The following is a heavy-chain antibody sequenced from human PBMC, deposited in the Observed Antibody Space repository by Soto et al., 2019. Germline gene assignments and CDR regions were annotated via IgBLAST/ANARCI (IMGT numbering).Heavy chain of an antibody. D-gene: IGHD5-12*01. CDR2: IYYSGST. V-gene: IGHV4-59*01. CDR1: GGSISSYY. Sequence: SETLSLTCTVSGGSISSYYWSWIRQPPGKRLEWIGYIYYSGSTNYNPSLKSRVTISVDTSKNQFSLKLSSVTAADTAVYYCALRDGYNYLGYFDYWGQGTLVTVSS. CDR3: ALRDGYNYLGYFDY. J-gene: IGHJ4*02.